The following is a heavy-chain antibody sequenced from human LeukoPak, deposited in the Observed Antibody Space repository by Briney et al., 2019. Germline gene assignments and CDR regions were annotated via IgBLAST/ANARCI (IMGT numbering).Heavy chain of an antibody. Sequence: PGGSLRLSCAASGVTFSSYSMNWVRQAPGKGLEWVSSISSSTYIYYADSVKGRFTISRDNSQNTLYLQMNTLRAEDTAVYYCAKVVSGFHFDCWGQGTLVTVSS. CDR2: ISSSTYI. V-gene: IGHV3-21*04. D-gene: IGHD1-26*01. CDR3: AKVVSGFHFDC. J-gene: IGHJ4*02. CDR1: GVTFSSYS.